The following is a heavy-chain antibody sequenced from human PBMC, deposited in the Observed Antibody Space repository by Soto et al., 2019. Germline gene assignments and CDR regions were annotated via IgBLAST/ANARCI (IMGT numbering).Heavy chain of an antibody. CDR3: ARTYTELGLRGLNWFDP. D-gene: IGHD1-7*01. CDR2: IIPIFGTA. J-gene: IGHJ5*02. Sequence: SVKVSCKASGGTFSSYAISWVRQAPGQGLEWMGGIIPIFGTANYAQKFQGRVTITADESTSTAYMELSSLRSEDTAVYYCARTYTELGLRGLNWFDPWGQGTLVTVSS. CDR1: GGTFSSYA. V-gene: IGHV1-69*13.